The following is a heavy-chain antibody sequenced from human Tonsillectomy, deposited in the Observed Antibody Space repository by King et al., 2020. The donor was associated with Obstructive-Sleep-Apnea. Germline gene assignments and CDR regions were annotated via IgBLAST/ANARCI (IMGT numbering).Heavy chain of an antibody. J-gene: IGHJ4*02. D-gene: IGHD3-10*01. Sequence: VQLVQSGAEVKKPGESLRISCKASGYSFSTYSITWLRQMPGKGLDWLGRIDPSDSKTIYSPSLQGHVSIYVYSSISTAFLHWGSLKDSDTDVYYCARQSEDYGSGNYFYWGQGTLVTVSS. V-gene: IGHV5-10-1*01. CDR3: ARQSEDYGSGNYFY. CDR2: IDPSDSKT. CDR1: GYSFSTYS.